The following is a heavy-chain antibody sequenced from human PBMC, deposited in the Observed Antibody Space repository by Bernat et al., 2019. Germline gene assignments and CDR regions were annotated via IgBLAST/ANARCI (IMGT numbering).Heavy chain of an antibody. CDR3: ARLPSTGARGGGPFDT. J-gene: IGHJ3*02. CDR2: NSYTVSP. D-gene: IGHD1-1*01. CDR1: GGSMSSTRYY. Sequence: QLQVQDSGPGLVKPSETLSLTCTLSGGSMSSTRYYWGWIRQPPGKGRDWIGRNSYTVSPYYNPSLEGTVIISVATSKKQCSVYLTSVTVADTAVYYCARLPSTGARGGGPFDTSDEGTMATVSS. V-gene: IGHV4-39*01.